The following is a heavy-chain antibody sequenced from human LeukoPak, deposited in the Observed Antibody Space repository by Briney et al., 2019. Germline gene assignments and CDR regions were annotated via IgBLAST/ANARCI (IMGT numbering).Heavy chain of an antibody. CDR2: ISTGGTYI. CDR3: ARVVRGAFDI. V-gene: IGHV3-21*04. J-gene: IGHJ3*02. Sequence: GGSLRLSCAASGFTFSSHSMNWVRQAPGKGLEWVSSISTGGTYIFYADSVKGRFTISRDNVKNSLSLQMNSLRAEDTAVYYCARVVRGAFDIWGQGTMVTVSS. CDR1: GFTFSSHS.